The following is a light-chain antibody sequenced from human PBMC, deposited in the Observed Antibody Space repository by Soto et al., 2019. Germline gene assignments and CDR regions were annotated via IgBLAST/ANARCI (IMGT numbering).Light chain of an antibody. CDR2: GAS. CDR1: QSVSSS. V-gene: IGKV3-15*01. Sequence: EAVMTQSPATLSVSPGERATLSCRASQSVSSSLAWYQQRPGQAPRLLIYGASTRATGIPVRFSGSGSGTEFTLTISSLQSEDFAVNYCQQYNNWPGTFGQGTKVEIK. CDR3: QQYNNWPGT. J-gene: IGKJ1*01.